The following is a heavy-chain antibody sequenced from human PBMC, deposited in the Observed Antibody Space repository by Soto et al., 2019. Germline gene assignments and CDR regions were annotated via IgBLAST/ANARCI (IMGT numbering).Heavy chain of an antibody. D-gene: IGHD4-17*01. J-gene: IGHJ2*01. CDR1: GFTFSSYE. Sequence: EVQLVQSGGGLVHPGGSLRLSCAASGFTFSSYEMNWIRQAPGKGPEWVSYISSSGTTIYYTDSVKGRFTISRDNAKNSLYLQMNSLRAEDTAVYYCARIVMRSTATTWYLDLWGRGTLVTVSS. CDR3: ARIVMRSTATTWYLDL. CDR2: ISSSGTTI. V-gene: IGHV3-48*03.